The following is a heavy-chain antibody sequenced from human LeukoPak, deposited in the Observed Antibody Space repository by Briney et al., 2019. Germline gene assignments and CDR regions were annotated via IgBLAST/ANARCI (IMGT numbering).Heavy chain of an antibody. CDR3: ARGRNDSGGMFFDS. CDR1: GASIRSYY. CDR2: ISYSGYT. J-gene: IGHJ4*02. D-gene: IGHD4-23*01. Sequence: PSETLSLTCTVSGASIRSYYWSWIRQAPGKGLEWVGFISYSGYTSYSPSLKSRVAISVDTSKSQFSLRLTSMTAADTAIYCCARGRNDSGGMFFDSWAQGTLVTVSS. V-gene: IGHV4-59*01.